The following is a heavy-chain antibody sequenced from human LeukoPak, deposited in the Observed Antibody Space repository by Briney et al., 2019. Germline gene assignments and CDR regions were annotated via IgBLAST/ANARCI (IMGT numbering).Heavy chain of an antibody. J-gene: IGHJ6*02. V-gene: IGHV4-59*01. CDR1: GVSISSYY. CDR2: IYYSGNI. CDR3: ARDYRAMVTDYYYGMDV. D-gene: IGHD5-18*01. Sequence: SETLSLTCSVSGVSISSYYWSWIRQPPGKGLEWIGYIYYSGNINYNSSLKSRVTISVDTSKNQFSLKLSSVTAADTAVYYCARDYRAMVTDYYYGMDVWGQGTTVTVSS.